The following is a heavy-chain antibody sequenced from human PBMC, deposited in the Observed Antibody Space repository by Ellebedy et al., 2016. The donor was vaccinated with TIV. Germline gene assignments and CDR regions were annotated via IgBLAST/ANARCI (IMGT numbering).Heavy chain of an antibody. D-gene: IGHD3-10*01. CDR2: INYRRNT. J-gene: IGHJ4*02. V-gene: IGHV4-39*01. CDR3: SRHDDSGSYYTAFDY. Sequence: GSLRLSXTVSGDSISSSRHSWGWIRQSPGRGLEWIASINYRRNTYYNPSLSNRATMSADMSKNQFSLRLTSVTAADTAVYFCSRHDDSGSYYTAFDYWGQGTLVTVSS. CDR1: GDSISSSRHS.